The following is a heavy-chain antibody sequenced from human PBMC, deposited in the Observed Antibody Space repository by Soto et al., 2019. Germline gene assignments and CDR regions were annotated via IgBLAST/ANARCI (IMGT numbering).Heavy chain of an antibody. V-gene: IGHV1-69*13. CDR2: IIPIFGTA. J-gene: IGHJ6*02. Sequence: ASVKVSCKASGGTFSSYAISWVRQAPGQGLEWMGGIIPIFGTANYAQKFQGRVTITADESTSTAYMELSSLRSEDTAVYYCARGYTAADFSDPVGTDYYYGMDVWGQGTTVTVSS. CDR3: ARGYTAADFSDPVGTDYYYGMDV. CDR1: GGTFSSYA. D-gene: IGHD6-25*01.